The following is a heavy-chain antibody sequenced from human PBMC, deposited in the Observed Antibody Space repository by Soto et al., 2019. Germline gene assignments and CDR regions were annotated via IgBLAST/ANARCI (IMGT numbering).Heavy chain of an antibody. CDR2: IYSGGST. CDR3: ARGRGPKEGVFDY. V-gene: IGHV3-53*01. D-gene: IGHD3-10*01. J-gene: IGHJ4*02. CDR1: GFTVSSNY. Sequence: GGSLRLSCAASGFTVSSNYMSWVRQAPGKGLEWVSVIYSGGSTYYADSVKGRFTISRDNSKNTLYLQMNSLRAEDTAVYYCARGRGPKEGVFDYWGQGTLVTVSS.